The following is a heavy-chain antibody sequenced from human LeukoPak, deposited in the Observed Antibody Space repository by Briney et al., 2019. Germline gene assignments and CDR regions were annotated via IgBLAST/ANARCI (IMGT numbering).Heavy chain of an antibody. CDR3: ARRGRNSSGWQDYL. CDR2: IYHTGST. J-gene: IGHJ4*02. D-gene: IGHD6-25*01. CDR1: GGSISSYY. Sequence: SETLSITCTVSGGSISSYYWSWIRQPPGKGLEWIANIYHTGSTNYNPSLSSRVTISIDTAKNQFSLKLTSVTAADTAVYYCARRGRNSSGWQDYLWGQGTLVTVSS. V-gene: IGHV4-59*01.